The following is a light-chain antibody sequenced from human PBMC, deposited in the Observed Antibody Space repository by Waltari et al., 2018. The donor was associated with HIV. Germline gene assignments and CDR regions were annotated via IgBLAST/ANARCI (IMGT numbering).Light chain of an antibody. V-gene: IGLV1-47*01. CDR2: RDD. CDR3: AVWDDSLRGGV. Sequence: QSVVTQPPSASGTPGQRVVISCSGSNSNIGSNSVTWYRQVPGAAPKIPIYRDDQRFSGVPDRFSGSKSATSAALAISELRSEDEADYYCAVWDDSLRGGVFGGGTKLTVL. J-gene: IGLJ3*02. CDR1: NSNIGSNS.